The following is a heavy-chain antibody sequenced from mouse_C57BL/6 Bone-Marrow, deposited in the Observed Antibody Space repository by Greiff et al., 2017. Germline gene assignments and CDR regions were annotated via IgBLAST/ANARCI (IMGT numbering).Heavy chain of an antibody. CDR1: GFTFSSYG. CDR2: ISSGGSYT. CDR3: ARHALTIEKWYDFDY. Sequence: EVQGVESGGDLVKPGGSLKLSCAASGFTFSSYGMSWVRQTPDKRLEWVATISSGGSYTYYPDSVKGRFTISRDNATNTLYLQLSSLKSEDTAMYYCARHALTIEKWYDFDYWGQGTTLTVSS. D-gene: IGHD2-12*01. J-gene: IGHJ2*01. V-gene: IGHV5-6*01.